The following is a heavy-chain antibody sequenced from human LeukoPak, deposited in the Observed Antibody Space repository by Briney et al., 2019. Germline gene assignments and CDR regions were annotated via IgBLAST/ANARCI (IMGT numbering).Heavy chain of an antibody. J-gene: IGHJ5*02. CDR1: GYSFTSYW. D-gene: IGHD3-10*01. V-gene: IGHV5-51*01. Sequence: GESLKISCKGSGYSFTSYWIGWVRQMPGKGLEWMGIIYPGDSDTRYSPSFQGQVTISADKSISTAYLQWSSLKASDTAMYYCARGRVVRGVYNWFDPWGQGTLVTVSS. CDR2: IYPGDSDT. CDR3: ARGRVVRGVYNWFDP.